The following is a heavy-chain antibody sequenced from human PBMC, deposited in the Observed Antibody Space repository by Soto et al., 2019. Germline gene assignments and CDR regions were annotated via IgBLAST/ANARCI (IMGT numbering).Heavy chain of an antibody. CDR1: GGTFSSYA. CDR3: ARGVRYSSSSDYYYYYGMDV. Sequence: ASVKVSCKASGGTFSSYAISWVRQAPGQGLEWMGGIIPIFGTANYAQKFQGRVTITADESTSTAYMELSSLGSEDTAVYYCARGVRYSSSSDYYYYYGMDVWGQGTTVTVSS. CDR2: IIPIFGTA. V-gene: IGHV1-69*13. J-gene: IGHJ6*02. D-gene: IGHD6-6*01.